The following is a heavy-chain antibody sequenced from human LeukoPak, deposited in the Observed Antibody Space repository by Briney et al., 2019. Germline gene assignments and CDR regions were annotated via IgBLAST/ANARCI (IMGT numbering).Heavy chain of an antibody. D-gene: IGHD3-9*01. CDR3: ARYVVRYFGRALSYYYGMDV. CDR2: NKNSGST. V-gene: IGHV4-34*01. Sequence: SETPSLTRAVYGGAFRGFYWGLIPPPPREEPGWVWGNKNSGSTNYNPSLKSRVTISVDTSKNQFSLKLSSVTAADTAVYYCARYVVRYFGRALSYYYGMDVWGQGTTVTVSS. J-gene: IGHJ6*02. CDR1: GGAFRGFY.